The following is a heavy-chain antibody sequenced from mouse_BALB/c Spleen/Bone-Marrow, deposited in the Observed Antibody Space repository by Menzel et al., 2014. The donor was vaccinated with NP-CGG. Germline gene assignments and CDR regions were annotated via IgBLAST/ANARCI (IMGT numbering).Heavy chain of an antibody. J-gene: IGHJ4*01. V-gene: IGHV2-9*02. Sequence: VKLVESGPGLVAPSQSLSITCTISGFSLASYGVHWVRQPPGKGLEWLGVMWAGGSTNYNSALMSKLSVSKDNSESQVFLKMNSLQTHDTAMYYCARGYYFYSMDYWGQGTSVTVSS. CDR2: MWAGGST. CDR1: GFSLASYG. D-gene: IGHD2-14*01. CDR3: ARGYYFYSMDY.